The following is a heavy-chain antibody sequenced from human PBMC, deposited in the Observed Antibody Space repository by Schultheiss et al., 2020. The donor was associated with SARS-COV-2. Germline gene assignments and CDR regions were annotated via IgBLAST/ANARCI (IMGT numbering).Heavy chain of an antibody. CDR3: ARCPRRMGMDV. Sequence: GGSLRLSCAASGFAFSSYVLHWVRRAPGKGLEWVAVISYDGSNKYYADSVKGRFTISRDNSKNTLYLQMNSLRAEDTAVYYCARCPRRMGMDVWGQGTTVTVSS. J-gene: IGHJ6*02. V-gene: IGHV3-30-3*01. CDR1: GFAFSSYV. CDR2: ISYDGSNK. D-gene: IGHD2-8*01.